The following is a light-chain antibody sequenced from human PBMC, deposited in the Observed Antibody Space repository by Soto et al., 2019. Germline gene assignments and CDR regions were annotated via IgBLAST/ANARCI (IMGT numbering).Light chain of an antibody. CDR3: QQADTFPIT. CDR1: QGISRS. CDR2: PAS. J-gene: IGKJ5*01. Sequence: DIQMTQSPSSVSASVGDRVTISCQASQGISRSLAWYQQKPGKAPKLLIYPASSLQSGVLSRFSGSGFGTDFTLTISSLQPEDSAIYYCQQADTFPITFGQGTRLEI. V-gene: IGKV1D-12*01.